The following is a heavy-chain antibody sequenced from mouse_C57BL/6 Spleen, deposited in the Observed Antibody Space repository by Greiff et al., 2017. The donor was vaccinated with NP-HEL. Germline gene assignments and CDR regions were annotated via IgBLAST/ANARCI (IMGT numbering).Heavy chain of an antibody. CDR2: IDPETGGT. J-gene: IGHJ3*01. Sequence: VQLQQSGAELVRPGASVTLSCKASGYTFTDYEMHWVKQTPVHGLEWIGAIDPETGGTAYNQKFKGKAILTADKSSSTAYMELRSLTSEDSAVYYCTRSLPYWAWFAYWGHRTLVTVSA. D-gene: IGHD2-10*01. CDR1: GYTFTDYE. CDR3: TRSLPYWAWFAY. V-gene: IGHV1-15*01.